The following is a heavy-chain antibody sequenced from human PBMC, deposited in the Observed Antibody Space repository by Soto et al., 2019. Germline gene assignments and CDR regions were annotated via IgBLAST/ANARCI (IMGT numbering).Heavy chain of an antibody. CDR1: GFSISSSSYY. CDR2: IHYSGST. Sequence: SETLSLTCTFSGFSISSSSYYWGWIRQPPGKGLEWIGSIHYSGSTYYNPSLKSRVTIYVDMSKNQFSLELSSVTAADTAVYYCYYYESSRWGQGTLVTVSS. CDR3: YYYESSR. D-gene: IGHD3-22*01. J-gene: IGHJ4*02. V-gene: IGHV4-39*01.